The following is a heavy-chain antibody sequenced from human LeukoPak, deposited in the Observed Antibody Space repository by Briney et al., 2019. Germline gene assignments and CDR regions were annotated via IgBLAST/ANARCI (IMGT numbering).Heavy chain of an antibody. CDR1: GGSFSGHY. V-gene: IGHV4-34*01. D-gene: IGHD6-19*01. CDR3: ARGLLWVRSIAVAGPWFDY. J-gene: IGHJ4*02. CDR2: INHSGST. Sequence: SETLSLTCAVYGGSFSGHYWSWIRQPPGKGLEWIGEINHSGSTNYNPSLESRVTISVDTSKNHFSLKLSSVTAADTAVYYCARGLLWVRSIAVAGPWFDYWGQGTLVTVSS.